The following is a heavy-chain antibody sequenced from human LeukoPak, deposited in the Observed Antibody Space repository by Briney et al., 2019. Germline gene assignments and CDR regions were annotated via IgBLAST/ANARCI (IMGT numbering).Heavy chain of an antibody. J-gene: IGHJ1*01. CDR1: GFSLRTRGVA. CDR2: IYWNDDK. Sequence: SGPTLVNPTQTLTLTCTFSGFSLRTRGVAVGWIRQPPGKALEWLSLIYWNDDKRYSPSLKRRLTITKDNSKKQGGLTMTNMDPVDTATYYCAHSPQGDCSSTSCLQYFQHWGQGTLVTVSS. CDR3: AHSPQGDCSSTSCLQYFQH. D-gene: IGHD2-2*01. V-gene: IGHV2-5*01.